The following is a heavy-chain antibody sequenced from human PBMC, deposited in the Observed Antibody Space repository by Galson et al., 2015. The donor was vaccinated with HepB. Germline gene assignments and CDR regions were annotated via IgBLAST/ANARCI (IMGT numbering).Heavy chain of an antibody. CDR2: IYSGGRT. D-gene: IGHD2-21*01. V-gene: IGHV3-53*01. J-gene: IGHJ6*02. CDR3: ARDPAYGDGMDV. CDR1: GFTVRSNY. Sequence: SLRLSCAASGFTVRSNYMSWVRQGPGKGLEWVSIIYSGGRTYYADSVKGRFTISRDNSKNTLYLQMNSLRVEDTAVYYCARDPAYGDGMDVWGQGTTVTVSS.